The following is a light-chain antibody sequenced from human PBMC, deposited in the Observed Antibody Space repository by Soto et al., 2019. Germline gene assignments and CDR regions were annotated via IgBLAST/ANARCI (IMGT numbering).Light chain of an antibody. J-gene: IGKJ1*01. CDR2: KAP. V-gene: IGKV1-5*03. CDR1: QTLSSW. CDR3: QHYNSYSEA. Sequence: DIQMTQSPSTLSGSVGDRVTITCRASQTLSSWLAWYQQKPGKAPKLLIYKAPTLKSGVPSRFSGSGSGTEFTLNISSLQPDDFATYYFQHYNSYSEAFGQGTKVELK.